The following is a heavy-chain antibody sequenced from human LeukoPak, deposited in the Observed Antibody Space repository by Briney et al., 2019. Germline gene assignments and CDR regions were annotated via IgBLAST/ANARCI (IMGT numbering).Heavy chain of an antibody. Sequence: SETLSLTCTVSSGSISSHYWNWIRQTPGKGLEWIGNIYYTGSTIYNPSLKSRVSISLDTSKKQFSLKLSSVTAADTAVYCCASGGLWDDEKYFDYWGQGTLVTVSS. J-gene: IGHJ4*02. V-gene: IGHV4-59*11. CDR3: ASGGLWDDEKYFDY. CDR2: IYYTGST. CDR1: SGSISSHY. D-gene: IGHD3-16*01.